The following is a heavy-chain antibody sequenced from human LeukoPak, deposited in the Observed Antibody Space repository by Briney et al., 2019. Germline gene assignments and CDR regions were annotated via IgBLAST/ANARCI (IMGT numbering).Heavy chain of an antibody. J-gene: IGHJ4*02. Sequence: GGSLRLSCAASGFTFSSYAMHWVRQAPGKGLEWVAVISYDGSNKYYADSVKGRFTISRDNSKNTLYLQMNSLRAEDTAVYYCAKATRWLQFDYWGQGTLVTVSS. CDR2: ISYDGSNK. CDR1: GFTFSSYA. D-gene: IGHD5-24*01. V-gene: IGHV3-30*04. CDR3: AKATRWLQFDY.